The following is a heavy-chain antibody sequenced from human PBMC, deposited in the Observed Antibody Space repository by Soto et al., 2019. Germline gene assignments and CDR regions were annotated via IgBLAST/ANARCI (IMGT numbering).Heavy chain of an antibody. CDR3: AKDTVRDGRYYYGMDV. J-gene: IGHJ6*04. CDR2: ISWHRGSI. CDR1: GFSFDDSA. V-gene: IGHV3-9*01. Sequence: EVQLVESGGGLVQPGRSLRLSCAASGFSFDDSAIHWVRQAAGKGLEWVSGISWHRGSIGYADSVKGRFTISIDNAKDALYLQMTSLRAEATALYSCAKDTVRDGRYYYGMDVWGNGTTVTVSS.